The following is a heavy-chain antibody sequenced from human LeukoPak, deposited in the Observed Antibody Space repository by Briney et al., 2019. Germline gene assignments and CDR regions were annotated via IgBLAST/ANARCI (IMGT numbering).Heavy chain of an antibody. D-gene: IGHD4-17*01. CDR1: GFTFSTYA. CDR3: ARVAYGDYGVFDY. J-gene: IGHJ4*02. Sequence: GGSLRLSCAASGFTFSTYAMHWVRQAPDKGLEWVALIWDDGTNRHADSVKGRFTISRDNAKNTLYLQMNSLRAEDTAVYFCARVAYGDYGVFDYWGQGTLVTVSS. CDR2: IWDDGTNR. V-gene: IGHV3-33*01.